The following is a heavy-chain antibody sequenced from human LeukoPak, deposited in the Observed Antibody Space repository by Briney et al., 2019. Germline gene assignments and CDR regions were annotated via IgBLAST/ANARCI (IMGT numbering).Heavy chain of an antibody. D-gene: IGHD1-7*01. CDR1: GFTFSNYA. CDR2: ISSNGDAT. V-gene: IGHV3-64*01. J-gene: IGHJ4*02. Sequence: PGGSLRLSCAAPGFTFSNYALHWVRQAPGKGLEYVSAISSNGDATFYANSVKGRFTISRDNSKNTLYLQMGSLRAEDMAVYYCVRVGNYREFDYWGQGTLVTVSS. CDR3: VRVGNYREFDY.